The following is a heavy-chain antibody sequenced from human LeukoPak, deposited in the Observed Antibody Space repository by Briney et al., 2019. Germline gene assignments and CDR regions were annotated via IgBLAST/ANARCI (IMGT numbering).Heavy chain of an antibody. CDR1: GYTFTSYG. CDR2: ISAYNGNT. V-gene: IGHV1-18*01. CDR3: ARGSPKLGYHPPDFDY. D-gene: IGHD1-26*01. J-gene: IGHJ4*02. Sequence: VASVKVSCKASGYTFTSYGISWVRQAPGQGLEWMGWISAYNGNTNYAQKLQGRVTMTTDTSTSTAYMELSSLRSEDTAVYYCARGSPKLGYHPPDFDYWGQGTLVTVSS.